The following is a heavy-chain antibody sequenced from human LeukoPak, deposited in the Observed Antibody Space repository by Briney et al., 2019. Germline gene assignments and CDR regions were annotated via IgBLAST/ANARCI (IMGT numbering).Heavy chain of an antibody. CDR2: IKSKTDGGTT. CDR3: AKDGDYGDPTTYFDY. Sequence: GGSLRLSCAASGFTFSNAWMSWVRQAPGKGLEWVGRIKSKTDGGTTDYAAPVKGRFTISRDNSKNTLYPQMNSLRAEDTAVYYCAKDGDYGDPTTYFDYWGQGTLVTVSS. D-gene: IGHD4-17*01. CDR1: GFTFSNAW. V-gene: IGHV3-15*01. J-gene: IGHJ4*02.